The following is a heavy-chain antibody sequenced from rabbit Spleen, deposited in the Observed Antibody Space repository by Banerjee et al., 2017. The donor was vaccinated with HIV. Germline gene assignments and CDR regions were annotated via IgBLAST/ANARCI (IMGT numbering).Heavy chain of an antibody. CDR2: IYAGSSGST. CDR3: ASNGGNSHDWLEL. V-gene: IGHV1S45*01. Sequence: QQQLEESGGGLVKPGGTLTLTCTASGWAFSSSYWICWVRQAPGKGLEWIACIYAGSSGSTYYANWAKGRFTISKTSSTTVTLQMTSLTAADTATYFCASNGGNSHDWLELWGPGTLVTVS. D-gene: IGHD4-2*01. J-gene: IGHJ5*01. CDR1: GWAFSSSYW.